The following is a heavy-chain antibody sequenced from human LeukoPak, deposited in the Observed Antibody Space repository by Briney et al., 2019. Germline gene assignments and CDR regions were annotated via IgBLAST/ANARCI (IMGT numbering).Heavy chain of an antibody. CDR2: ISTQSGNT. CDR3: ARGAYGDK. J-gene: IGHJ4*02. Sequence: ASVKVSCEASGYTLTSYGISWMRQAPGQGLEWMGWISTQSGNTNYAQKVQGRLTLTTDRSTNTAYMELRSLRSDDTAVYYCARGAYGDKWGQGTMVTVSS. D-gene: IGHD4-17*01. CDR1: GYTLTSYG. V-gene: IGHV1-18*01.